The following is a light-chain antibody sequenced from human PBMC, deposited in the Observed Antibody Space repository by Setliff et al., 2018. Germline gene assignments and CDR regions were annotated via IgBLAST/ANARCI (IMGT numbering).Light chain of an antibody. Sequence: QSVLTQPPSASGTPGQRVTISCSGSSSNVGSKPVNWYQQLPGTAPKLLIYHNSQRPSGVPERFSGSKSGTSASLAISGLQSEDEADYYCAAWDDSLKDVVFGGGTKVTVL. CDR1: SSNVGSKP. CDR3: AAWDDSLKDVV. J-gene: IGLJ2*01. CDR2: HNS. V-gene: IGLV1-44*01.